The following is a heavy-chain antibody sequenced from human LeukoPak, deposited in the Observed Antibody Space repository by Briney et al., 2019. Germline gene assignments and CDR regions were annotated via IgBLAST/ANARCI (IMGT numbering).Heavy chain of an antibody. J-gene: IGHJ5*02. CDR3: ARYSYGPGDWFDP. Sequence: PSETLSLTCTVSGGSISSGSYYWSWIRQPAGKGLEWIGRIYTSGNTNYNPSLKSRVTISVDTSKNQFSLKLSSATAADTAVYYCARYSYGPGDWFDPWGQGTLVTVSS. D-gene: IGHD5-18*01. CDR1: GGSISSGSYY. V-gene: IGHV4-61*02. CDR2: IYTSGNT.